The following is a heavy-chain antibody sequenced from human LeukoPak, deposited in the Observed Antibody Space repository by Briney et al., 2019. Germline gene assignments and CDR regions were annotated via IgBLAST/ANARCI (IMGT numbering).Heavy chain of an antibody. J-gene: IGHJ1*01. Sequence: GGSLRLSCAASGFTFSDYYMSWIRQAPGKGLEWVSYISSSGGSTNYADSVKGRFAISRDNAKNSLYLQVSSLRAEDTAAYYCARVGFCSGGTCFKYFQLWGQGTLVTVSS. CDR2: ISSSGGST. CDR1: GFTFSDYY. V-gene: IGHV3-11*06. D-gene: IGHD2-15*01. CDR3: ARVGFCSGGTCFKYFQL.